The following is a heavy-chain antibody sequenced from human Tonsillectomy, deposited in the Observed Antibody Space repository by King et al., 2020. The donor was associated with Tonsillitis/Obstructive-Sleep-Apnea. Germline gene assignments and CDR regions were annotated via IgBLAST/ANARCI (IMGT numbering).Heavy chain of an antibody. Sequence: VQLVESGGGLIQPGGSRRLSCEVSGFTVHHNYMSWVRQAPGKGLEWVSVIYTAGTTYYADSVKGRFTISRDNSKNTLFLQMNSLRVEDTAIYYCARDIGPMVGTRGVFDYWGQGTLVTVSS. CDR1: GFTVHHNY. D-gene: IGHD1-14*01. CDR3: ARDIGPMVGTRGVFDY. CDR2: IYTAGTT. V-gene: IGHV3-53*01. J-gene: IGHJ4*02.